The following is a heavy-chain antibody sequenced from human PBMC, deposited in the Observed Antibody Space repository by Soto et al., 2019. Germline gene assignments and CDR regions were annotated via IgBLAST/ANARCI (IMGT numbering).Heavy chain of an antibody. CDR1: GFSLTTRPVG. CDR2: IYWDDDK. J-gene: IGHJ4*01. D-gene: IGHD1-1*01. V-gene: IGHV2-5*02. CDR3: AHRHLYNGAWNEGTCDY. Sequence: QITLKESGPTLVKPTQTLTLTCTFSGFSLTTRPVGVGWIRQPPGQALEWVALIYWDDDKRYNPSLKTRVTITKDTTKNQVVLTMTNMVPVDTDTYYRAHRHLYNGAWNEGTCDYWANGAPVTVSS.